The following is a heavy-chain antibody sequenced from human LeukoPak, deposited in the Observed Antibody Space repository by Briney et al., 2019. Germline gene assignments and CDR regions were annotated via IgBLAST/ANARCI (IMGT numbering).Heavy chain of an antibody. V-gene: IGHV1-69*01. D-gene: IGHD5-18*01. CDR1: GGTFSSYA. CDR2: IIPIFGTA. Sequence: SVKVSCKASGGTFSSYAISWVRQVPGRGLEWMGGIIPIFGTANYAQKFQGRVTITADESTSTAYMELSSLRSEDTAVYYCASARPVDTAMACDYWGQGTLVTVSS. J-gene: IGHJ4*02. CDR3: ASARPVDTAMACDY.